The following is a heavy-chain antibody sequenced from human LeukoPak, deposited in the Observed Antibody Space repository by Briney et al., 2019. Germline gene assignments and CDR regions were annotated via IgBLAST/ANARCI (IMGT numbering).Heavy chain of an antibody. D-gene: IGHD1-14*01. V-gene: IGHV4-59*08. J-gene: IGHJ3*02. CDR3: ARLLRPGGRTGDAFDM. CDR1: GGSISGHH. Sequence: SETLSLTCTVSGGSISGHHWTWIRQPPGTGLEWIGYFYDSGGTNSNPSLKSRVTMSVDMSNNQFSLTMSSVTAADTAMYYCARLLRPGGRTGDAFDMRGQGTMVTVSS. CDR2: FYDSGGT.